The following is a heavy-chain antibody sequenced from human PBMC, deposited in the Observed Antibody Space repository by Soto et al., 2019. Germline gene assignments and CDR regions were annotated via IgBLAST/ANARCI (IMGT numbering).Heavy chain of an antibody. J-gene: IGHJ4*02. Sequence: PSETLSLTCTVSGGSISSYYWSWIRQPPGKGLEWIGYIYYSGSTNYNPSLKSRVTISVDTSKNQFSLKVNSVTAADTAVYYCARATTVDPRIDYWGQGNMVTVSS. D-gene: IGHD4-17*01. V-gene: IGHV4-59*01. CDR2: IYYSGST. CDR3: ARATTVDPRIDY. CDR1: GGSISSYY.